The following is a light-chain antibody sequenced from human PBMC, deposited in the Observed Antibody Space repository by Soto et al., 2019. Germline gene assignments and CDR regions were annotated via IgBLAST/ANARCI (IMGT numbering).Light chain of an antibody. CDR1: QDISVY. Sequence: DIQMTQSPSSLSASVGDRVTITCRASQDISVYLVWYQQKPGKVPKLLIYSASTLQSAVPSRFRGSGSGTDFTLTISSLQPEDVATYYCQKFNTAPLTFGQGTRLEIK. V-gene: IGKV1-27*01. CDR3: QKFNTAPLT. J-gene: IGKJ5*01. CDR2: SAS.